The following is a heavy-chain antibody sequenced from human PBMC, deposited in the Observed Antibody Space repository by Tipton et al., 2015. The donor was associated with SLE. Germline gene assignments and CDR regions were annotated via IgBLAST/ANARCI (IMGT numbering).Heavy chain of an antibody. Sequence: TLSLTCTVSGGSISSCHWSWIRQSPGKGLEWIGYIYYSGGTNYNPTLKSRVTISIDASRRQFSLKLTSVTAADTAIYYCARLLGTTLTTGDWFDPWGQGILVTVST. CDR1: GGSISSCH. J-gene: IGHJ5*02. D-gene: IGHD3-9*01. CDR3: ARLLGTTLTTGDWFDP. CDR2: IYYSGGT. V-gene: IGHV4-59*08.